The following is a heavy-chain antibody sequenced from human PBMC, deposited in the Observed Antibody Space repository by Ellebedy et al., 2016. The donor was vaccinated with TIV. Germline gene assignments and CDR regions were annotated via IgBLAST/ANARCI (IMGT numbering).Heavy chain of an antibody. V-gene: IGHV4-31*03. CDR1: GGSISSGGYY. CDR3: ARDDSSGYYYGSTAFDI. CDR2: IYYSGST. J-gene: IGHJ3*02. D-gene: IGHD3-22*01. Sequence: SETLSLTCTVSGGSISSGGYYWSWIRQHPGKGLEWIGYIYYSGSTYYNPSLKSRVTISVDTSKNQFSLKLSSVTAADTAVYYCARDDSSGYYYGSTAFDIWGQGTMVTVSS.